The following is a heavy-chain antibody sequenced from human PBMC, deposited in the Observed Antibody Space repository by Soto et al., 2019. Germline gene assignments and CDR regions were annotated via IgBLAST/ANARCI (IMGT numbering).Heavy chain of an antibody. CDR2: ISAYNGNT. J-gene: IGHJ6*02. D-gene: IGHD3-3*01. Sequence: ASVKVSCKASGYTFTSYGISWARQAPGQGLEWMGWISAYNGNTNYAQKLQGRVTMTTDTSTSTAYMELRSLRSDDTAVYYCARDAPGDTIFGVVIMAHYGLAVWGQGTTVTVSS. CDR1: GYTFTSYG. V-gene: IGHV1-18*01. CDR3: ARDAPGDTIFGVVIMAHYGLAV.